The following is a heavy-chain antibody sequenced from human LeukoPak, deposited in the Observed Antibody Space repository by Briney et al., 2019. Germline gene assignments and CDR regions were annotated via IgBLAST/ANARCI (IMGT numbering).Heavy chain of an antibody. CDR1: GFTFSSYG. CDR3: ARVFSTSGRGYDYMDV. Sequence: GGSLRLPCAASGFTFSSYGMHWVRQAPGKGLEWVAFIRYDGSNKYYADSVKGRFTISRDNSKNTLYLQMNSLRAEDTAVYYCARVFSTSGRGYDYMDVWGKGTSVIISS. CDR2: IRYDGSNK. V-gene: IGHV3-30*02. J-gene: IGHJ6*03. D-gene: IGHD6-6*01.